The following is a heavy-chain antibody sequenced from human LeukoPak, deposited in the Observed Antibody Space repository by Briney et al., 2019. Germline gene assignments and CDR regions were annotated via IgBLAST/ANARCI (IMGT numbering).Heavy chain of an antibody. J-gene: IGHJ5*02. CDR2: IIPILGIA. CDR1: GGTFSSYA. D-gene: IGHD3-16*02. Sequence: SVKVSCKASGGTFSSYAISWVRQAPGQGLEWMGRIIPILGIANYAQKLQSRVTMTTDTSTSTAYMELRSLRSDDTAVYYCARVNYDYVWGSYRNNWFDPWGQGTLVTVSS. CDR3: ARVNYDYVWGSYRNNWFDP. V-gene: IGHV1-69*04.